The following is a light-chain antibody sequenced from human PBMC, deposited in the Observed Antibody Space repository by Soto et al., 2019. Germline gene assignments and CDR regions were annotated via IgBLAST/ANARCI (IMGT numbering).Light chain of an antibody. CDR3: QQYNNWPLT. J-gene: IGKJ4*02. V-gene: IGKV3-15*01. Sequence: ETVLTQSPGTLSLSPGEGATLSCRASQSVSSNLAWYQQKPGQAPRLLIYGASTRATGITARFSGSGSGTEFTLTISSLQSEDFAVYYCQQYNNWPLTFGGGTKV. CDR2: GAS. CDR1: QSVSSN.